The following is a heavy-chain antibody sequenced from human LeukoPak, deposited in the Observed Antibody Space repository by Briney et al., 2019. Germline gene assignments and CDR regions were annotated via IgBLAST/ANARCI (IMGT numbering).Heavy chain of an antibody. Sequence: GASVKVSCKASGYTFTSYDINWVRQATGQGLEWMGWMNPNSGNTGYAQKFQGRVTMTRNTSISTACMELSSLRSEDTAVYYCARGFRAVAGRTTYWGQGTLVTVSS. D-gene: IGHD6-19*01. CDR1: GYTFTSYD. V-gene: IGHV1-8*01. CDR3: ARGFRAVAGRTTY. J-gene: IGHJ4*02. CDR2: MNPNSGNT.